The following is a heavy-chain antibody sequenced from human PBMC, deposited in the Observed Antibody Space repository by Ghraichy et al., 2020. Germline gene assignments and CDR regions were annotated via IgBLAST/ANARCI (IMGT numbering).Heavy chain of an antibody. J-gene: IGHJ4*02. Sequence: GGSLRLSCAASGFSVSNHAMNWVRQAPGKGLEWVSTISPDGGATYYADSVKGQFTISSDNAKNTFYLQMDSLRVDDTAVYFCVRRAVNWGCFDLWGQGTRVTVSS. CDR3: VRRAVNWGCFDL. D-gene: IGHD7-27*01. V-gene: IGHV3-23*01. CDR2: ISPDGGAT. CDR1: GFSVSNHA.